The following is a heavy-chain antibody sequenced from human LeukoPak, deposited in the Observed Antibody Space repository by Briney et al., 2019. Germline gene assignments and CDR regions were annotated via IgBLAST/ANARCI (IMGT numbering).Heavy chain of an antibody. V-gene: IGHV1-2*02. J-gene: IGHJ3*02. CDR3: ARVGSYDAFDI. D-gene: IGHD1-26*01. CDR2: INPNSGGT. CDR1: GYTFTGYY. Sequence: ASMKVSCKASGYTFTGYYMHWVRQAPGQGLEWMGWINPNSGGTNYAQKSQGRVTMTRDTSISTAYMELSRLRSDDTAVYYCARVGSYDAFDIWGQGTMVTVSS.